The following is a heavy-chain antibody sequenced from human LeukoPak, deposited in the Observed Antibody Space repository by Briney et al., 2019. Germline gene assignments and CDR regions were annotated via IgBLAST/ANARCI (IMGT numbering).Heavy chain of an antibody. J-gene: IGHJ1*01. Sequence: PGGSLRLSCAASGFTFTKYWMTWVRQAPGRGLEWVGNIKQDGSDKNYMDSVKGRFTISRDNTKNSVYLQMSSLRAEDTAVYYCAKEVDGASGTKIGYFQHWGQGTLVIVSS. CDR3: AKEVDGASGTKIGYFQH. CDR2: IKQDGSDK. D-gene: IGHD1-26*01. CDR1: GFTFTKYW. V-gene: IGHV3-7*01.